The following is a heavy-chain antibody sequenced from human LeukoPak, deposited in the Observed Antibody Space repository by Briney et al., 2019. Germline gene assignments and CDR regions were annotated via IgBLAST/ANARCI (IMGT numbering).Heavy chain of an antibody. CDR1: GGSISSNY. V-gene: IGHV4-59*08. D-gene: IGHD6-19*01. J-gene: IGHJ4*02. Sequence: SETLSLTCTVSGGSISSNYWSWIRQPPGKGLEWIGYIYYSGSTNYNPSLKSRVTISVDTSKNQFSLKLTSVTATDTAVYYCANYLPRGSDWYGFDYWGQGTLVTVSS. CDR3: ANYLPRGSDWYGFDY. CDR2: IYYSGST.